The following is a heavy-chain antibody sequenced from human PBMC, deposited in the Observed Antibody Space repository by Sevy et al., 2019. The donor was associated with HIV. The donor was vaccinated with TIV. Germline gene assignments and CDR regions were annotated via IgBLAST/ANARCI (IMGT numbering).Heavy chain of an antibody. CDR3: AHRQGIAVAGSYYYYFDY. J-gene: IGHJ4*02. Sequence: SGPTLVKPTQTLTLTCTFSGFSLSTSGVGVGWIRQPPGKALEWLALIYWNDDKRYSPSLKSRLTITKDTSKNQVVLTMTNMDPVDTATYYCAHRQGIAVAGSYYYYFDYRGQGTLVTVSS. CDR1: GFSLSTSGVG. CDR2: IYWNDDK. D-gene: IGHD6-19*01. V-gene: IGHV2-5*01.